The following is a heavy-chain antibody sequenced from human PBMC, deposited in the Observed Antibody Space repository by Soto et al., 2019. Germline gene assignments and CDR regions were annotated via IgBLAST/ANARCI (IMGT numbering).Heavy chain of an antibody. CDR3: ARGHSGDTDMVDIPNWFDP. CDR1: GGTFSSYA. Sequence: SVKVSCKASGGTFSSYAISWVRQAPGQGLEWMGGIIPIFGTANYAQKFQGRVTITADKSTSTAYMELSSLRSEDTAVYYCARGHSGDTDMVDIPNWFDPWGQGTLVTVSS. D-gene: IGHD5-18*01. J-gene: IGHJ5*02. V-gene: IGHV1-69*06. CDR2: IIPIFGTA.